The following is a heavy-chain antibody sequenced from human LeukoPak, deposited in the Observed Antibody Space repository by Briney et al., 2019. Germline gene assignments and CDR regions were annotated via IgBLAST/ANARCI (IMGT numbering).Heavy chain of an antibody. CDR1: GGSISSYY. J-gene: IGHJ6*02. CDR2: IYYSGST. V-gene: IGHV4-59*01. D-gene: IGHD6-19*01. Sequence: SETLSLTCTVSGGSISSYYWSWIRQPPGKGLEWIGYIYYSGSTNYNPSLKSRVTISVDTSKNQFSLKLSSVTAADTAVYYCARDRGIGIAVAGTHYYYGMDVWGQGTTVTVSS. CDR3: ARDRGIGIAVAGTHYYYGMDV.